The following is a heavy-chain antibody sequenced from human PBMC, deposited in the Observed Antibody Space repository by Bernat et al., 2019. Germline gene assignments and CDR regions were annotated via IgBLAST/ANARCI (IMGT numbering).Heavy chain of an antibody. CDR2: IYHSGST. D-gene: IGHD4-17*01. CDR3: ARGGDYLWGPTNWFDP. CDR1: GYSISSGYY. J-gene: IGHJ5*02. Sequence: QVQLQESGPGLVKPSETLSLTCAVSGYSISSGYYWGWIRQPPGKGLEWIGSIYHSGSTYYNPSLKSRVTISVDTCKNQFSLKLSSVTAADTAVYYCARGGDYLWGPTNWFDPWGQGTLVTVSS. V-gene: IGHV4-38-2*01.